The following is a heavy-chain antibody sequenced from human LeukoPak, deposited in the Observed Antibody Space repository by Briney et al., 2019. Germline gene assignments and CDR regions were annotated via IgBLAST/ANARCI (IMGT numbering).Heavy chain of an antibody. Sequence: GGPLRLSCAASGFTFSSYAMHWVRQAPGKGLEWVAVISYDGNNKYYADSVKGRFTISRDNSKNTLYLQMDSLRAEDTAVYYCFLRDGPYNWFDPWGQGTLVTVSS. V-gene: IGHV3-30*01. CDR2: ISYDGNNK. D-gene: IGHD5-24*01. CDR1: GFTFSSYA. J-gene: IGHJ5*02. CDR3: FLRDGPYNWFDP.